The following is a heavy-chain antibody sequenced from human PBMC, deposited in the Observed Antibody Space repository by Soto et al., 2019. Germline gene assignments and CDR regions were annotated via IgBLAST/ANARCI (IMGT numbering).Heavy chain of an antibody. J-gene: IGHJ6*03. V-gene: IGHV1-8*01. CDR1: GYTFTNYD. CDR3: AGGGYVASFPSSPYYMAV. D-gene: IGHD2-2*01. CDR2: MNPNSGNR. Sequence: QVQLVQSGAEVRKPGASVKVSCKASGYTFTNYDINWVRQAPGEGLEWMGWMNPNSGNRGFGQKFQGRVAMTSNTATSTAYMELTSLTSADTAVYFCAGGGYVASFPSSPYYMAVWGEGTTVTVSS.